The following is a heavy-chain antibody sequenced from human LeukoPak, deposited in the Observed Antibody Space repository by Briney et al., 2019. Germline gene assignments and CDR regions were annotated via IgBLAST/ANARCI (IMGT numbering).Heavy chain of an antibody. D-gene: IGHD6-6*01. V-gene: IGHV1-3*01. CDR1: GYTFTSYA. Sequence: ASVKVSCKASGYTFTSYAMRWVRQAPGQRLEWMGWINAGNGNTKYSQKFQGRVTITRDTSASTAYMELSSLGSEDTAVYYCARAPSVLDWFDPWGQGTLVTVSS. CDR3: ARAPSVLDWFDP. J-gene: IGHJ5*02. CDR2: INAGNGNT.